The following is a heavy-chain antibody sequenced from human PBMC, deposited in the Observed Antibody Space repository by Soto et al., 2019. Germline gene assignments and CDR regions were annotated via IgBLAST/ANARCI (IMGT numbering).Heavy chain of an antibody. V-gene: IGHV1-8*01. CDR2: MNPNSGNT. CDR3: ARERSSGAFDI. Sequence: GASVKVSCKTSGYTFTRYDINWVRQATGQGLEWMGWMNPNSGNTAYAQKFQGRVTMTGNTSISTAYMELSSLRSEDTAVYYCARERSSGAFDIWGQGTMVTVSS. CDR1: GYTFTRYD. D-gene: IGHD1-26*01. J-gene: IGHJ3*02.